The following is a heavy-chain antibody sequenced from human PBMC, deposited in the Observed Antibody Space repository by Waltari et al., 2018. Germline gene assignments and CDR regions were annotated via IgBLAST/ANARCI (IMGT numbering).Heavy chain of an antibody. CDR3: ASSVEVYAFDI. J-gene: IGHJ3*02. CDR2: SSSSGSSI. CDR1: GFTFSSYE. D-gene: IGHD4-17*01. Sequence: EVQLVESGGGLVQPGGSLRLSCAASGFTFSSYEMSWVRQAPGEGLEWISYSSSSGSSIDYADSVKDRFTISRDNAQNSLHLKMNSLRVEDTAVYYCASSVEVYAFDIGGRGTMVTVSS. V-gene: IGHV3-48*03.